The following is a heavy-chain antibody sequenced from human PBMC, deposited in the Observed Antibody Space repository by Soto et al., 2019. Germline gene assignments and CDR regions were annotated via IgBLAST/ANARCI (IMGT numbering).Heavy chain of an antibody. D-gene: IGHD7-27*01. V-gene: IGHV3-33*01. CDR1: GFTFSSYG. Sequence: GGSLRLSCAASGFTFSSYGMHWVRQAPGKGLEWVAVIWYDGSNKYYADSVKGRFTISRDNSKNTLYLQMNSLRAEDTAVYYCARGLGRPGVYYYYYGMDVWGQGTTVTVSS. CDR2: IWYDGSNK. CDR3: ARGLGRPGVYYYYYGMDV. J-gene: IGHJ6*02.